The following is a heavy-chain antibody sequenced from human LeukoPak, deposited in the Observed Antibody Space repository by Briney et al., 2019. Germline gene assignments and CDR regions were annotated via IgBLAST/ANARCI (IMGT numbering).Heavy chain of an antibody. Sequence: SETLSLTCTVSTYSISSGYYWGWIRQPPGKGLEWIGNIYHNGNTYYNPSLKSRVTISVDTSKKQFSLKLRTATAADTAVYYCARDAPYCSSTSCYGWFDPWGQGTLVTVSS. CDR3: ARDAPYCSSTSCYGWFDP. CDR1: TYSISSGYY. J-gene: IGHJ5*02. D-gene: IGHD2-2*01. V-gene: IGHV4-38-2*02. CDR2: IYHNGNT.